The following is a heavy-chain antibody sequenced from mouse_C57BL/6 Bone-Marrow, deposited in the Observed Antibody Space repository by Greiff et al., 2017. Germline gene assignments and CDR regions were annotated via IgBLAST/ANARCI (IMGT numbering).Heavy chain of an antibody. J-gene: IGHJ4*01. V-gene: IGHV1-18*01. CDR1: GYTFTDYN. CDR2: INPNNGGT. CDR3: ARHDYDFYAMDY. Sequence: VQLQQSGPELVKPGASVKIPCKASGYTFTDYNMDWVKQSHGKSLEWIGDINPNNGGTIYNQKFKGKATLTVDKSSSTAYMERRSLTSEDTAVYYCARHDYDFYAMDYWGQGTSVTVSS. D-gene: IGHD2-4*01.